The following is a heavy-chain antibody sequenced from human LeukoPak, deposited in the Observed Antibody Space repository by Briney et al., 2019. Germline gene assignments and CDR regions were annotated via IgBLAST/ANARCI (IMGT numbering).Heavy chain of an antibody. CDR3: ARDRGITTARGVPSWFDP. D-gene: IGHD3-10*01. J-gene: IGHJ5*02. CDR1: GDSISTYY. V-gene: IGHV4-4*08. Sequence: PSETLSLTCTVSGDSISTYYWSWIRQPPGKGLEWIGRIHTTGGPSYSPSLKTRVTISVDTSTNQFSLKLTSVSAADTAVYYCARDRGITTARGVPSWFDPWGQGTLVTVSS. CDR2: IHTTGGP.